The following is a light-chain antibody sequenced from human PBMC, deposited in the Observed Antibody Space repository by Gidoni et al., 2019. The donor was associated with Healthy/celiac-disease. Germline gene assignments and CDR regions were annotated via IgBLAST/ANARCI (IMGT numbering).Light chain of an antibody. Sequence: EIVLTQSPGTLSLSPGERATLSCRASQSVSSNYLGWYQQKPGQAPRLLIYAASSRATGIPDRFSGSGSGTDFTLTISRLEPEDFAVYYCQQYGGSPWTFGQXTKVEIK. CDR1: QSVSSNY. J-gene: IGKJ1*01. CDR3: QQYGGSPWT. V-gene: IGKV3-20*01. CDR2: AAS.